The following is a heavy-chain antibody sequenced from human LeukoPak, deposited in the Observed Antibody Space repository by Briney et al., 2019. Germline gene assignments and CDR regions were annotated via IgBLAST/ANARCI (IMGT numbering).Heavy chain of an antibody. CDR1: GFTFSSYG. CDR3: ASLYGSGKRWVDP. Sequence: GGSLRLSCAASGFTFSSYGMHWVRQAPGKGLEWVAVISYDVGKKYYADSVKGRFTISRDNSKNTLYLQMNSLRAEDTAVYYCASLYGSGKRWVDPWGQGTLVTVSS. CDR2: ISYDVGKK. D-gene: IGHD3-10*01. J-gene: IGHJ5*02. V-gene: IGHV3-30*03.